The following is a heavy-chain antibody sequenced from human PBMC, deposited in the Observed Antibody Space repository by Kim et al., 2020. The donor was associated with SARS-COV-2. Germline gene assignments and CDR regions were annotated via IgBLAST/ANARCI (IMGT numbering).Heavy chain of an antibody. CDR3: ARGNLRSRDY. Sequence: GGSLRLSCAASGFTFSSYWMHWVRQAPGKGLVWVSLINSDGSTTTYAGSVKGRFTISRDNAKNTLYLQMNSLRAEDTAVYYCARGNLRSRDYWGQGTLVTVSS. CDR2: INSDGSTT. CDR1: GFTFSSYW. V-gene: IGHV3-74*01. D-gene: IGHD1-26*01. J-gene: IGHJ4*02.